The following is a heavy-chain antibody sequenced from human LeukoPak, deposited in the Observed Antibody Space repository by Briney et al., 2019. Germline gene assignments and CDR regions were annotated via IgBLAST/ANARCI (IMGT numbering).Heavy chain of an antibody. CDR3: AKDVYLSGSYPDEAFDY. D-gene: IGHD1-26*01. CDR2: ISGSGGST. J-gene: IGHJ4*02. CDR1: GFTFSSYA. Sequence: GGSLRLSCAASGFTFSSYAMSWVRQAPGKGLEWVSAISGSGGSTYYADSVKGRFTISRDNAKNSLYLQMNSLRAEDTAVYYCAKDVYLSGSYPDEAFDYWGQGTLVTVSS. V-gene: IGHV3-23*01.